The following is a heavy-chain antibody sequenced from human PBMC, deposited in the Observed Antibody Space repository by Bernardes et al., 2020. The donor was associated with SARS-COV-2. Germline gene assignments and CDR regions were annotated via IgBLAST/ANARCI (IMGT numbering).Heavy chain of an antibody. D-gene: IGHD3-3*01. V-gene: IGHV1-18*01. J-gene: IGHJ6*02. CDR1: GYTFTSYG. Sequence: ALVKVSCKASGYTFTSYGISWVRQAPGQGLEWMGWISAYNGNTNYAQKLQGRVTMTTDTSTSTAYMELRSLRSDDTAVYYCARVGDRITIFGVVRGMDVWGQGTTVTVSS. CDR3: ARVGDRITIFGVVRGMDV. CDR2: ISAYNGNT.